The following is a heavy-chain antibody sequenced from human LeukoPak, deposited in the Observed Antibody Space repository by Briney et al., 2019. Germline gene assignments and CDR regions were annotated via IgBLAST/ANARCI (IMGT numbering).Heavy chain of an antibody. V-gene: IGHV4-59*11. D-gene: IGHD4-17*01. Sequence: PSETLSLTCAASDDSFSSHYWTWIRQPPGKGLEWIGYISYIGTTNYNPSLKSRVTLSIDTSKNQFSLKLSSVTAADTAVYYCARDLVTVTKGFDIWGQGTMVSVSS. CDR2: ISYIGTT. CDR3: ARDLVTVTKGFDI. CDR1: DDSFSSHY. J-gene: IGHJ3*02.